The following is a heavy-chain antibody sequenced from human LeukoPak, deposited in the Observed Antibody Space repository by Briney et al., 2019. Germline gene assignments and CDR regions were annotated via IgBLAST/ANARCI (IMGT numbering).Heavy chain of an antibody. D-gene: IGHD3-22*01. J-gene: IGHJ4*02. Sequence: GGSLRLSCAASGFTVSSNYMSWVRQAPGKGLEWVSVIYSGGSTYYADSVKGRFTISRDNSKNTLYLQMNSLRAEDTAVYYCARDPLRPYYYDSSGYEGGDGGYWGQGTLVTVSS. V-gene: IGHV3-53*01. CDR2: IYSGGST. CDR3: ARDPLRPYYYDSSGYEGGDGGY. CDR1: GFTVSSNY.